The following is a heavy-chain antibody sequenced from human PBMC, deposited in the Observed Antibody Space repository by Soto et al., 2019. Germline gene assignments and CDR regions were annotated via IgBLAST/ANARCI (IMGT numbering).Heavy chain of an antibody. CDR2: IMPIFGTA. CDR1: GGTFSSYA. V-gene: IGHV1-69*01. D-gene: IGHD3-16*02. J-gene: IGHJ4*02. Sequence: QVQLVQSGAEVKKPGSSVKVSCKASGGTFSSYAISWVRQAPGQGLEWMGGIMPIFGTANYAQKFQGRVTITADESTSTAYMELSSLRSEDTAVYYCARGGGDYVWGSYRHTTLDYWGQGTLVTVSS. CDR3: ARGGGDYVWGSYRHTTLDY.